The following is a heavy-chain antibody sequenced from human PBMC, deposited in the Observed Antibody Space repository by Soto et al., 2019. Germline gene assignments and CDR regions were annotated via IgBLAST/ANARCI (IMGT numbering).Heavy chain of an antibody. V-gene: IGHV1-69*06. J-gene: IGHJ4*02. D-gene: IGHD6-13*01. CDR2: IIPIFGTA. CDR3: ARWGQNPAAGPNFDY. CDR1: GGTFSSYA. Sequence: SVKVSCKASGGTFSSYAISWVRQAPGQGLEWMGGIIPIFGTANYAQKFQGRVTITAATSIGTAYMELFSLRSEDSAVYYCARWGQNPAAGPNFDYWGQGTLVTVSS.